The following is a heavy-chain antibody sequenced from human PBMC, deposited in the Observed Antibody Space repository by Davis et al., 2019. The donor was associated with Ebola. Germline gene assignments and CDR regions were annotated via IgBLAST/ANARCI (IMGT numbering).Heavy chain of an antibody. J-gene: IGHJ5*02. CDR3: ARSGGHNWFDP. V-gene: IGHV4-30-4*08. CDR1: GGSISSGDYY. Sequence: MPSETLSLTCTVSGGSISSGDYYWSCIRQAPGKGLEWIGYLYKSGKTYFNPSLESRVTMSVDTSKNQFALKLSSVTAADTAVYYCARSGGHNWFDPWGQGTLVTVSS. D-gene: IGHD3-16*01. CDR2: LYKSGKT.